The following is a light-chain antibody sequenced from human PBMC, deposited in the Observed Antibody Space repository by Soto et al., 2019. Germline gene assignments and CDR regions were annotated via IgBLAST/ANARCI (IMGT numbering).Light chain of an antibody. CDR1: QSVSSRY. J-gene: IGKJ5*01. V-gene: IGKV3-20*01. CDR3: QQYGGTPPIT. Sequence: EIGLTQSPGTLSLSPGERATLSCRASQSVSSRYLAWYLQKPGQAPRFLIYGASSRATGIPDRFSGSGSGTDFTLTISRLEPEDFAVYYCQQYGGTPPITFGQGTRLEIK. CDR2: GAS.